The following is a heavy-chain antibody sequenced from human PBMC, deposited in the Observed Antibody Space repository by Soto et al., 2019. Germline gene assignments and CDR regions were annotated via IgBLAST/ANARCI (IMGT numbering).Heavy chain of an antibody. Sequence: QVQLVESGGGVVQPGRSLRLSCEGSGFTFRNHGMHWVRQAPGKGLEWLAVIWYDGSEKYYADSVRGRFFVSRDNAKNTLYLQMNSLSVEDTALYYCVRWSDKKVVDPWGQGTAVTVSS. D-gene: IGHD1-26*01. CDR1: GFTFRNHG. J-gene: IGHJ5*02. CDR2: IWYDGSEK. CDR3: VRWSDKKVVDP. V-gene: IGHV3-33*01.